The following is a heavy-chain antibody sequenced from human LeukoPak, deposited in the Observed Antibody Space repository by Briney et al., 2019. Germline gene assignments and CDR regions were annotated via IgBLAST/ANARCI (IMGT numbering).Heavy chain of an antibody. D-gene: IGHD3-22*01. CDR1: GYTFTGYY. CDR3: ARSSRITMIVVVIMGFDP. CDR2: INPNSGGT. Sequence: ASVKVSCKASGYTFTGYYMHWVRQAPGQGLEWIGWINPNSGGTNYAQKFQGRVTMTRDTSISTAYMELSRLRSDDTAVYYCARSSRITMIVVVIMGFDPWGQGTLVTVSS. V-gene: IGHV1-2*02. J-gene: IGHJ5*02.